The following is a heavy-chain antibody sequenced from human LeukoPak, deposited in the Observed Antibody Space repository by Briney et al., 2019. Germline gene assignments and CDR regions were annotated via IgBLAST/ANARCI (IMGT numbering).Heavy chain of an antibody. CDR3: ARDWRSGSYWFNAFDI. V-gene: IGHV3-48*03. J-gene: IGHJ3*02. CDR1: GFTFSNYE. D-gene: IGHD1-26*01. Sequence: GGSLRLSCAASGFTFSNYEINWVRQAPGRGLEWISYISGSGTSIYHANSVKGRFTISRDNSKNTLYLQMNSLRAEDTAVYYCARDWRSGSYWFNAFDIWGQGTMVTVSS. CDR2: ISGSGTSI.